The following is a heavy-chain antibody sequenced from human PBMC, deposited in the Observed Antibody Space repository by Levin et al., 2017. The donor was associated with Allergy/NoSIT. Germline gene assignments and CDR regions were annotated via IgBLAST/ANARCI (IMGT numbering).Heavy chain of an antibody. D-gene: IGHD6-13*01. CDR3: AGAGTLQPGAFDY. Sequence: ASVKVSCKASGGTFSSYAISWVRQAPGQGLEWMGRIIPILGIANYAQKFQGRVTITADKSTSTAYMELSSLRSEDTAVYYCAGAGTLQPGAFDYWGQGTLVTVSS. J-gene: IGHJ4*02. CDR2: IIPILGIA. V-gene: IGHV1-69*04. CDR1: GGTFSSYA.